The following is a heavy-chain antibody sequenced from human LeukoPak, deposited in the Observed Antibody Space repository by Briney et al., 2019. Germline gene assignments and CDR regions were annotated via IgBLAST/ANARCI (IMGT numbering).Heavy chain of an antibody. J-gene: IGHJ4*02. CDR1: GGSISSGGYS. CDR2: IYHSGST. Sequence: PSQTLSLTCAVSGGSISSGGYSWSWIRQPPGKGLEWIGYIYHSGSTNYNPSLKSRVTISVDRSKNQFSLKLSSVTAADTAVYYCASLRGDYVAFDYWGQGTLVTVSS. D-gene: IGHD4-17*01. CDR3: ASLRGDYVAFDY. V-gene: IGHV4-30-2*01.